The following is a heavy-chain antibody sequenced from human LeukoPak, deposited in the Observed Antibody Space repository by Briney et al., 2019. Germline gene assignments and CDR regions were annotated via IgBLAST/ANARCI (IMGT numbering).Heavy chain of an antibody. D-gene: IGHD5-12*01. V-gene: IGHV4-59*08. CDR2: VYSSGST. CDR3: ANQKGGYDWYFDL. J-gene: IGHJ2*01. CDR1: GGSISSYY. Sequence: SETLSLTCNVSGGSISSYYWSWIRQSPGKGLEWIGFVYSSGSTNYNPSLKSRVIIPVDTPKNQFSLKLFSVTAADTAVYYCANQKGGYDWYFDLWGRGTLVTVSS.